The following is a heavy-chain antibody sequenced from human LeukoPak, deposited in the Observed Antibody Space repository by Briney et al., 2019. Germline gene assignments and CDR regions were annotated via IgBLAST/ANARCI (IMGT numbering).Heavy chain of an antibody. V-gene: IGHV3-49*04. CDR2: IRSKAYGGTT. CDR3: TRAAGTNFDY. CDR1: GFTFGDYA. Sequence: GGSLRLSCTASGFTFGDYAMSWVRQAPGKGLEWVGFIRSKAYGGTTEYAASVKGRFTISRDDSKSIAYLQMNSLKTEDTAVYYCTRAAGTNFDYWGQGTLVTVSS. D-gene: IGHD6-13*01. J-gene: IGHJ4*02.